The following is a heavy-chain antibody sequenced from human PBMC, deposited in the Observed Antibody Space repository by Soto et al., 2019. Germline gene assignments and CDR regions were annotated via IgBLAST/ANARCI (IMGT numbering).Heavy chain of an antibody. D-gene: IGHD2-21*02. V-gene: IGHV4-4*02. CDR2: IYHGGAT. CDR1: GGSISSSNW. J-gene: IGHJ4*02. Sequence: QVQLQESGPGLVKPSGTLSLTCAVSGGSISSSNWWSWVRLSPGKGLEWIGEIYHGGATNYNPSLYSRVTISVDKSTDQFSLKLTSVTAADTAVYYCARSAGGNSFFEYWGQGALVTVSS. CDR3: ARSAGGNSFFEY.